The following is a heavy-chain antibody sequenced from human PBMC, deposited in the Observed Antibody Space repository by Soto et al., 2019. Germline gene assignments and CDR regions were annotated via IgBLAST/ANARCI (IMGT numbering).Heavy chain of an antibody. V-gene: IGHV2-5*02. J-gene: IGHJ4*02. D-gene: IGHD2-15*01. CDR3: AHRQSVACFDY. CDR2: IYWDDDK. Sequence: QITLKESGPTLVKPTQTLTLTCTFSGFSLSTSGVGVAWIRQPPGKALEWLALIYWDDDKRYRPSLKSRLTITKDTSKNQVVLTMTNMDPVDTATYYRAHRQSVACFDYWGQGTLVTVSS. CDR1: GFSLSTSGVG.